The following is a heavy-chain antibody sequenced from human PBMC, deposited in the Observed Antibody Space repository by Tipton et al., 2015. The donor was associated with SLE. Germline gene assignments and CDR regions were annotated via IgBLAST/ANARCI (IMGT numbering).Heavy chain of an antibody. J-gene: IGHJ3*02. CDR3: TRGMGPLGSDAFDI. CDR1: GFTFSSYE. V-gene: IGHV3-48*03. D-gene: IGHD7-27*01. Sequence: SLRLSCATSGFTFSSYEMIWVRQAPGKGLEWVSSITSGSAIYYADSVKGRFTISRDNANNTLYLKMNSLRVEDTAVYYCTRGMGPLGSDAFDIWGQGTMVTVSS. CDR2: ITSGSAI.